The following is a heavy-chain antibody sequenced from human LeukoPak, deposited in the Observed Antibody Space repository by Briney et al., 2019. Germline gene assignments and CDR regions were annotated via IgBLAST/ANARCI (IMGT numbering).Heavy chain of an antibody. V-gene: IGHV1-69*13. CDR3: ARRTTVTTTYNWFDP. D-gene: IGHD4-17*01. J-gene: IGHJ5*02. CDR1: GGTFSSYA. Sequence: SVKVSCKASGGTFSSYAISWVRQAPGQGLEWMGGIIPIFGTANYAQKFQGRVTITADESTSTAYMELSGLRSEDTAVYYCARRTTVTTTYNWFDPWGQGTLVTVSS. CDR2: IIPIFGTA.